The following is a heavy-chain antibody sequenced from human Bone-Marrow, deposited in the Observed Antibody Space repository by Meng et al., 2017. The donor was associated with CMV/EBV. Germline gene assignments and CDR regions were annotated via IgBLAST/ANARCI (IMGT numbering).Heavy chain of an antibody. J-gene: IGHJ6*02. V-gene: IGHV1-69*02. CDR3: ARTMVAPTHSHYYYGMDV. Sequence: SSVKVSCKSPGGNFSSYIISWVRQATGQRLEWMGRITPILDIVNYAQNFQGRVTITADKSTSTAYMELSSLTSEDTAVYYCARTMVAPTHSHYYYGMDVWGQGTTVTVSS. CDR2: ITPILDIV. D-gene: IGHD2-15*01. CDR1: GGNFSSYI.